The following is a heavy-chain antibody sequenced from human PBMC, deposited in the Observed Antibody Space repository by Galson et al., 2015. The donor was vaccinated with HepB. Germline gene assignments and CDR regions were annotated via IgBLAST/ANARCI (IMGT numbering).Heavy chain of an antibody. CDR2: ISYDGSNK. D-gene: IGHD5-18*01. CDR3: AKDLDTAMAGS. Sequence: SLRLSCAASGFTFSSYGMHWVRQAPGKGLEWVAVISYDGSNKYYADSVKGRFTISRDNSKNTLYLQMNSLRAEDTAVYYCAKDLDTAMAGSWGQGTLVTVSS. CDR1: GFTFSSYG. V-gene: IGHV3-30*18. J-gene: IGHJ4*02.